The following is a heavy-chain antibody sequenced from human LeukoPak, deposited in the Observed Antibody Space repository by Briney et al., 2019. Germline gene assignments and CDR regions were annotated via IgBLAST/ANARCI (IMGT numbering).Heavy chain of an antibody. J-gene: IGHJ6*02. CDR1: GYTFTSYD. D-gene: IGHD2-2*01. CDR3: ARGRGYCSSTSCYADLDV. CDR2: MNPNSGNT. Sequence: ASVKVSCKASGYTFTSYDINWVRQATGQGLEWMGWMNPNSGNTGYAQKFQGRVTMTRNTSISTAYKELSSLRSEDTAVYYCARGRGYCSSTSCYADLDVWGQGTTVTVSS. V-gene: IGHV1-8*01.